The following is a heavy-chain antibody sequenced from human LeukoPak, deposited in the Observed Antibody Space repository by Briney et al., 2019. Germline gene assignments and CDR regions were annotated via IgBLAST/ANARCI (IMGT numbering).Heavy chain of an antibody. CDR1: GFSFSTYE. V-gene: IGHV3-48*03. Sequence: GGSLRLSCAASGFSFSTYEMHWVRQAPGKGLGWVSDISSSGSTVYYADSVKGRFTTSRDNANNYLYLQMHSLRAEDTAVYYCSLLAVASPQDYWGQGTLVTVSS. CDR3: SLLAVASPQDY. D-gene: IGHD6-19*01. CDR2: ISSSGSTV. J-gene: IGHJ4*02.